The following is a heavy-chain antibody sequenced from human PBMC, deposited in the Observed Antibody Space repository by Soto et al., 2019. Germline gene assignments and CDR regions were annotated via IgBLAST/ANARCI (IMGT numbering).Heavy chain of an antibody. Sequence: SVKVSCKASGGTFSSYAISWVRQAPGQGLEWMGGIIPIFGTANYAQKFQGRVTITADESTSTAYMELSSLRSEDTAVYYCARGDRVSCSGGSCPYYYGMDVWGQGTTVTV. V-gene: IGHV1-69*13. CDR1: GGTFSSYA. CDR3: ARGDRVSCSGGSCPYYYGMDV. J-gene: IGHJ6*02. CDR2: IIPIFGTA. D-gene: IGHD2-15*01.